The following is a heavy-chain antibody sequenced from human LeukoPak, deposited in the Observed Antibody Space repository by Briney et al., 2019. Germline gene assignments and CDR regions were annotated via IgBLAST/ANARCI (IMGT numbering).Heavy chain of an antibody. V-gene: IGHV3-30*02. Sequence: GGSLRLSCAASGFTFSSYGMHWVRRAPGKGLEWVAFIRYDGSNKYYADSVKGRFTISRDNSKNTLYLQMNSLRAEDTAVYYCAKEFAYSSGWTEYYFDYWGQGTLVTVSS. CDR1: GFTFSSYG. D-gene: IGHD6-19*01. CDR2: IRYDGSNK. J-gene: IGHJ4*02. CDR3: AKEFAYSSGWTEYYFDY.